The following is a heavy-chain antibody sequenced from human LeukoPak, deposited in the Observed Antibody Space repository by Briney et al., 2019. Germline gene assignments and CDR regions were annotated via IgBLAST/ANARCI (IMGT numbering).Heavy chain of an antibody. V-gene: IGHV4-34*01. Sequence: ASETLSLTCDVYSGSLGGYYSSWIRQPPGEGLGWIGQINHSGSTSYNPSLKSRVTISVDTSKNQLSLKLSSVTAADTAVYYCARVDDCSGGSCYAFDYWGQGTLVSVSS. CDR2: INHSGST. CDR3: ARVDDCSGGSCYAFDY. D-gene: IGHD2-15*01. J-gene: IGHJ4*02. CDR1: SGSLGGYY.